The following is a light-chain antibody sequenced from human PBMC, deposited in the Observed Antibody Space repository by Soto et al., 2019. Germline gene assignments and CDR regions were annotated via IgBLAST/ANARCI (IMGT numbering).Light chain of an antibody. J-gene: IGLJ2*01. CDR2: DVY. V-gene: IGLV2-14*03. CDR1: SGDVGYYNY. CDR3: SSYSDSSTL. Sequence: QSALTQPASVSGSPGQSITISCTGGSGDVGYYNYVSWYQHHPGKAPKLIIYDVYNRPSGVSDRFSGSKSANTASLTISRLQAEDEADYYCSSYSDSSTLFGGGTKLTVL.